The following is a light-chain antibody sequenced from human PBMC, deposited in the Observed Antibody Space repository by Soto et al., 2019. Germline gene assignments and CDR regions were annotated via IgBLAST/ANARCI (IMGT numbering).Light chain of an antibody. Sequence: IQMTQSPSSMSASVGDRVTITCRASQDIGNDLGWYQQKPGKAPRLLISTASTLESGVPARFSGSGSGTHFILTISSQQPEDFAAYFFLQDYNYPRTFGQGTQVEI. J-gene: IGKJ1*01. CDR2: TAS. CDR1: QDIGND. CDR3: LQDYNYPRT. V-gene: IGKV1-6*01.